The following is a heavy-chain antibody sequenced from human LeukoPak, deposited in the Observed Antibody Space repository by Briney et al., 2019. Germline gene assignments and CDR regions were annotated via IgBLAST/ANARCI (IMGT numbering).Heavy chain of an antibody. Sequence: GGSLRLSCAASGFTFSNYGMHWVRQAPGKGLGWVAVISHDGSNKCYADSVKGRFTISRDNSRNTLYLQMTSLRAEDTAVYYCAKDYFDSSGYYYVGDYWGQGTLVTVSS. CDR3: AKDYFDSSGYYYVGDY. CDR1: GFTFSNYG. V-gene: IGHV3-30*18. D-gene: IGHD3-22*01. CDR2: ISHDGSNK. J-gene: IGHJ4*02.